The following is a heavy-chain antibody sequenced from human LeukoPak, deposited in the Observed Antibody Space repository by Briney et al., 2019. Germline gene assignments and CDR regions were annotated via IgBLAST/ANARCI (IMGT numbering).Heavy chain of an antibody. V-gene: IGHV4-34*01. J-gene: IGHJ4*02. Sequence: SSETLSLTCAVYGGSFSGHYWTWIRQPPGKGLEWIGEINHSGSTTYNPSLNNRVTISVDTSKNQFSLKMSSVTAADTAVYYCARPRYGSGSLDSWGQGTLVTVSS. CDR3: ARPRYGSGSLDS. D-gene: IGHD3-10*01. CDR2: INHSGST. CDR1: GGSFSGHY.